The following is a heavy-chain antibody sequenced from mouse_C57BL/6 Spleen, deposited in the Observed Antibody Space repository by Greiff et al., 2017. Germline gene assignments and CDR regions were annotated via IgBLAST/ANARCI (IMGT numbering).Heavy chain of an antibody. CDR2: ISYDGST. Sequence: EVQLVESGPGLVKPSQSLSLTCSVTGYSITSGYYWNWIRQFPGNKLEWMGYISYDGSTNYNPSLKNRISITRDTSNNQFFLKLNSVTTEDTATYYCARDKLPTGAWFAYWGQGTLVTVSA. CDR1: GYSITSGYY. V-gene: IGHV3-6*01. J-gene: IGHJ3*01. CDR3: ARDKLPTGAWFAY. D-gene: IGHD2-10*01.